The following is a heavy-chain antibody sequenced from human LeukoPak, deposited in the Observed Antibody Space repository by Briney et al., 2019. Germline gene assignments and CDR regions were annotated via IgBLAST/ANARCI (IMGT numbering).Heavy chain of an antibody. CDR3: ARGGWTTGMDY. V-gene: IGHV1-18*01. CDR1: GYSFTSQG. Sequence: ASVKVSCKTSGYSFTSQGISWVRQAPGQGLEWMGWISGYNGNTNYAQKFQGRVTMTTDASTKAAHMAVRGLRYDDTAVYYCARGGWTTGMDYWGQGTLVTVSS. D-gene: IGHD1-14*01. CDR2: ISGYNGNT. J-gene: IGHJ4*02.